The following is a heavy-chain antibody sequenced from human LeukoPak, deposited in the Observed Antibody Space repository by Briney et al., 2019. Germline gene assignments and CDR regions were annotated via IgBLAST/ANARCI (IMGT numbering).Heavy chain of an antibody. J-gene: IGHJ4*02. CDR2: IYYSGST. Sequence: PSETLSLTCTVSGGSISSYYWSWIRQPPGKGLEWVGYIYYSGSTNYNPSLKSRVTISVDTSKNQFSLKLSSVTAADTAVYYCAGSGYSSSWNPDYWGQGTLVTVSS. CDR3: AGSGYSSSWNPDY. V-gene: IGHV4-59*01. D-gene: IGHD6-13*01. CDR1: GGSISSYY.